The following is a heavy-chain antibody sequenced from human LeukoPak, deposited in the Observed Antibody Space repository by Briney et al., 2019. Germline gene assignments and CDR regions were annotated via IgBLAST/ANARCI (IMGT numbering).Heavy chain of an antibody. V-gene: IGHV4-4*02. Sequence: SETLSLTCGVSGGSITTTNFWSWVRQPPGGGLEWIGEISLRGRTQYNPSLKSRVNISIAESKIHLYLSLASVTAADTAVYYCSRESGPYCPFGHWGQGTLVAVTS. CDR1: GGSITTTNF. CDR3: SRESGPYCPFGH. D-gene: IGHD1-26*01. J-gene: IGHJ5*02. CDR2: ISLRGRT.